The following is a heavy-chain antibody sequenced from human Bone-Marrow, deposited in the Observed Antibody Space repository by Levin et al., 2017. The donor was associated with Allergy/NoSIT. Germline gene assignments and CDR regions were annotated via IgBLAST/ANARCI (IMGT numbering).Heavy chain of an antibody. CDR3: ARDAHTTVTTLTYYYYMDV. CDR2: INSDGSST. CDR1: GFTFSSYW. V-gene: IGHV3-74*01. Sequence: GGSLRLSCAASGFTFSSYWMHWVRQAPGKGLVWVSRINSDGSSTSYADSVKGRFTISRDNAKNTLYLQMNSLRAEDTAVYYCARDAHTTVTTLTYYYYMDVWGKGTTVTVSS. J-gene: IGHJ6*03. D-gene: IGHD4-17*01.